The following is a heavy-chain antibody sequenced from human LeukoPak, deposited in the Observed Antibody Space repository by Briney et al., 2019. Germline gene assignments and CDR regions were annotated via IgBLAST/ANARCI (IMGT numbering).Heavy chain of an antibody. Sequence: GGSLRLSCAASGLTFSSFEMKWVRQAPGKGLEWVSYISSGGSTIYYADSVKGRFTISRDNAKNSLYLQMNSLRAEDTALYYCAKEYYYDSRFYYATRIAFDIWGQGTMVTVSS. V-gene: IGHV3-48*03. CDR1: GLTFSSFE. D-gene: IGHD3-22*01. CDR2: ISSGGSTI. CDR3: AKEYYYDSRFYYATRIAFDI. J-gene: IGHJ3*02.